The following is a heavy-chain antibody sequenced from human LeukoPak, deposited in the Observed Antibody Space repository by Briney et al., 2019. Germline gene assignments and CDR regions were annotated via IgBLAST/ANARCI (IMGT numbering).Heavy chain of an antibody. CDR2: IPYDGSNK. D-gene: IGHD6-13*01. Sequence: PGGSLRLSCAGSGFTLSSHSMNWVRQAPGKGLEWVALIPYDGSNKYYADSVKGRFTVSRDNSKNTLYLQMNSLRSDDTAVYYCASDHLSIEATGTRYWGQGTLVTVSS. CDR3: ASDHLSIEATGTRY. J-gene: IGHJ4*02. V-gene: IGHV3-30*03. CDR1: GFTLSSHS.